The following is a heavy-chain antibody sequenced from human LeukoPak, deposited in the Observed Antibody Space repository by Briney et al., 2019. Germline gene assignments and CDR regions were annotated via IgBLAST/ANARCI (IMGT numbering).Heavy chain of an antibody. CDR3: ASSLSSTTYAFDI. D-gene: IGHD6-13*01. CDR2: IYYSGST. Sequence: SETLSLTCTVSGGSISSYYWSWIRQPPGKGLEWIGYIYYSGSTNYNPSLKSRVTISADTSKNQFSLKLSSVTAADTAVYYCASSLSSTTYAFDIWGQGTMVTVSS. CDR1: GGSISSYY. V-gene: IGHV4-59*01. J-gene: IGHJ3*02.